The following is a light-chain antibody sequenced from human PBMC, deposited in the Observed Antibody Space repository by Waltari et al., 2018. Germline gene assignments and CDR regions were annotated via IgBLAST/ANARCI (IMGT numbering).Light chain of an antibody. CDR2: EVS. CDR3: SSDASRIAGL. CDR1: SSDIGAYDR. Sequence: QAALTQSPSVSGSPGQSVTISCTGSSSDIGAYDRFSWYQQYPGKAPKLVIYEVSKRPSGVSDRFSGSKSGNTASLTISGVQAEDEADYYCSSDASRIAGLFGGGTRLTVL. V-gene: IGLV2-14*01. J-gene: IGLJ2*01.